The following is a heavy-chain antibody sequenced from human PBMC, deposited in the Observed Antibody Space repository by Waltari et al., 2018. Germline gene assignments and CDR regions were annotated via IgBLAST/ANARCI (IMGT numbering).Heavy chain of an antibody. V-gene: IGHV3-72*01. CDR3: ARVSGYAPDY. D-gene: IGHD5-12*01. Sequence: EVQLVESGGGLVQPGGSLRLSCAASGFTFSDHYMDWVRQAPGKWLEWVGRTRNKANSYTTEYAASVKGRYTISRDESKNSLYLQMNSLKTEDTAVYYCARVSGYAPDYWGQGTLVTVSS. CDR2: TRNKANSYTT. CDR1: GFTFSDHY. J-gene: IGHJ4*02.